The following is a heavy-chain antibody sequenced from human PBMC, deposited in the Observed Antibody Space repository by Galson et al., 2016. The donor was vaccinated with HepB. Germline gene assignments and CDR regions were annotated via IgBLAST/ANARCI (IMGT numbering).Heavy chain of an antibody. CDR1: GYTFTSYG. J-gene: IGHJ5*02. V-gene: IGHV1-18*04. D-gene: IGHD2-8*01. CDR2: ISGSNGNT. CDR3: ARGPNGMVYATFTLFDP. Sequence: SVKVSCKASGYTFTSYGISWVRQAPGQGLEWMGWISGSNGNTNYADKLQGGVTITTDTSTSTAYMELRSLRTDDTAVYYCARGPNGMVYATFTLFDPWGQGTLVTVSS.